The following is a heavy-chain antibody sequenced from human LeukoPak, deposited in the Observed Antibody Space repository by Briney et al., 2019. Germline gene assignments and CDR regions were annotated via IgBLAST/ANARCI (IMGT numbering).Heavy chain of an antibody. V-gene: IGHV3-21*01. J-gene: IGHJ4*02. D-gene: IGHD3-22*01. CDR3: ARATSYYYDSSGFNFDY. Sequence: GGSLRLSCAASGFTFSSYSMNWVRQAPGKGLEWVSSISSSSSYIYYADSVKGRFTISRDNAKNSLYLQMNSLRAEDTAVYYCARATSYYYDSSGFNFDYWGQGTLVTVSS. CDR1: GFTFSSYS. CDR2: ISSSSSYI.